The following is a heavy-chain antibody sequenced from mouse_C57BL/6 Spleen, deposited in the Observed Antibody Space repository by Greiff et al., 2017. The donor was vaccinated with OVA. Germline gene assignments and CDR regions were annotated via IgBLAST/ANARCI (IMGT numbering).Heavy chain of an antibody. D-gene: IGHD1-1*01. CDR1: GYAFSSSW. J-gene: IGHJ2*01. Sequence: QVQLKQSGPELVKPGASVKISCKASGYAFSSSWMNWVKQRPGKGLEWIGRIYPGDGDTNYNGKFKGKATLTADKSSSTAYMQLSSLTSEDSAVYFCARDTTVTLDYWGQGTTLTVSS. CDR2: IYPGDGDT. CDR3: ARDTTVTLDY. V-gene: IGHV1-82*01.